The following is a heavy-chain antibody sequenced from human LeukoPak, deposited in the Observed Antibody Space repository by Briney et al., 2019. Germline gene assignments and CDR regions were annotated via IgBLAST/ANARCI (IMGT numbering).Heavy chain of an antibody. Sequence: ASVTVSFKASGYTFTSYGISWVRQPPGQGLEWVGWSSAYNGNTNYAQKLQGRVTVTTDTSTSTAYMELRSLRSDDTAVYYCSRDPPLAALVGALPPDAFDIWGQGTMVTVS. CDR1: GYTFTSYG. CDR2: SSAYNGNT. J-gene: IGHJ3*02. D-gene: IGHD1-26*01. V-gene: IGHV1-18*01. CDR3: SRDPPLAALVGALPPDAFDI.